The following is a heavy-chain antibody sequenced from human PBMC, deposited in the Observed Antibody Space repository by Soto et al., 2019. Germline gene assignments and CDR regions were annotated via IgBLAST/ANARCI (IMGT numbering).Heavy chain of an antibody. CDR3: AKSTGGVTMWYAFDK. J-gene: IGHJ3*02. D-gene: IGHD4-17*01. CDR1: GFTFSSHA. CDR2: ISGDGAST. V-gene: IGHV3-23*01. Sequence: EVQLLESGGGLVQPGGSLRLSCEASGFTFSSHAMSWVRQAPGGGLEWVSGISGDGASTYYADSVKGRFTISRDNSKSTRYEQMNSLRAEDTAVYYCAKSTGGVTMWYAFDKWGQGTMVTVSS.